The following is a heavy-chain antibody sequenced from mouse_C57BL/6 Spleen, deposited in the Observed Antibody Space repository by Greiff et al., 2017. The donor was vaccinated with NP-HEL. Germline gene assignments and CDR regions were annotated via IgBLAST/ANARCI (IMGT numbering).Heavy chain of an antibody. V-gene: IGHV1-80*01. Sequence: QVQLQQSGAELVKPGASVKISCKASGYAFSSYWMNWVKQRPGKGLEWIGQIYPGDGDTNYNGKFKGKATLTADKSSSTAYMQLSSLTSEDSAVYFCARKDFTTVVSYAMDYWGQGTSVTVSS. J-gene: IGHJ4*01. CDR1: GYAFSSYW. CDR2: IYPGDGDT. D-gene: IGHD1-1*01. CDR3: ARKDFTTVVSYAMDY.